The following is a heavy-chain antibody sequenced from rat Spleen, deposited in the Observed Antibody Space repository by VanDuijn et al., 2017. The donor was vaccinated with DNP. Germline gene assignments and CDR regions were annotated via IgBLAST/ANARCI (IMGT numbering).Heavy chain of an antibody. CDR1: GFTFSTYW. V-gene: IGHV5-58*01. CDR2: INPDGGST. Sequence: EVQLVETGGGLVQPGRSLKLSCVASGFTFSTYWMYWIRQAPGKGLEWVASINPDGGSTYYPDSVKGRFTISRDNAKNTLYLQMNSLRSEDMATYYCARWNSGHFDYWGQGVMVPVSS. D-gene: IGHD4-3*01. J-gene: IGHJ2*01. CDR3: ARWNSGHFDY.